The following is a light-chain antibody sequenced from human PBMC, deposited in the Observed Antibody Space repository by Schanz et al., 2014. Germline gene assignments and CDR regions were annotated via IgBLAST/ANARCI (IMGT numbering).Light chain of an antibody. Sequence: QSAPTQPASVSGSPGQSITISCSGTRNDVGAYNLVSWYQHHPARAPKLILYEVSKRPSGVPDRFSGSKSGNTASLTVSGLQAEDEADYYCCSYAGSYTSVVFGGGTKLTVL. V-gene: IGLV2-23*02. CDR1: RNDVGAYNL. CDR3: CSYAGSYTSVV. CDR2: EVS. J-gene: IGLJ2*01.